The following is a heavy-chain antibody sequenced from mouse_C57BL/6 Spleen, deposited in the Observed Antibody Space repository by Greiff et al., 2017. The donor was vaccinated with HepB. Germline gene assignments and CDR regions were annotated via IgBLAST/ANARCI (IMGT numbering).Heavy chain of an antibody. CDR1: GFTFSNYW. V-gene: IGHV6-3*01. CDR3: TGQGNYLFWYFDV. J-gene: IGHJ1*03. Sequence: EVHLVESGGGLVQPGGSMKLSCVASGFTFSNYWMNWVRQSPEKGLEWVAQIRLKSDNYATHYAESVKGRFTISRDDSKSSVYLQMNNLRAEDTGIYYCTGQGNYLFWYFDVWGTGTTVTVSS. CDR2: IRLKSDNYAT. D-gene: IGHD2-1*01.